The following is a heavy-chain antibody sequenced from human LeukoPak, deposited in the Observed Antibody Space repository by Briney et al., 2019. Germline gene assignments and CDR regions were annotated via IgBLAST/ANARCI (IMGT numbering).Heavy chain of an antibody. D-gene: IGHD4-11*01. V-gene: IGHV3-21*04. CDR3: AKDAAANVDYPYYFDY. Sequence: GGSLRLSCAASGFTFNTYTMNWVRQAPGKGLEWDSSITASSTAIYSADSVKGRFTISRDNSRTTLYLLMNSLRAEDTAVYYCAKDAAANVDYPYYFDYWGQGALVTVSS. J-gene: IGHJ4*02. CDR1: GFTFNTYT. CDR2: ITASSTAI.